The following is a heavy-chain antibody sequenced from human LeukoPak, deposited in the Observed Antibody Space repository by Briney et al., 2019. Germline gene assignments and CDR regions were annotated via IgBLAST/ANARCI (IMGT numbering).Heavy chain of an antibody. V-gene: IGHV3-7*03. Sequence: GGSLRLSCAASGFTFSIHWMTWVRQAPGKGLGWVATIKPDGNDKYFVDSVKGRFTASRDNAKTSLYLQMNSLRAEDTAIYYCTTSDCEYWGQGTLVTVSS. J-gene: IGHJ4*02. CDR2: IKPDGNDK. CDR3: TTSDCEY. CDR1: GFTFSIHW.